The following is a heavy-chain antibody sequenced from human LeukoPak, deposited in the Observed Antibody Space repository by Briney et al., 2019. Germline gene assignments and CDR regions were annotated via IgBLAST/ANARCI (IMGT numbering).Heavy chain of an antibody. CDR3: ARGGRKAVAGTPNWFDP. V-gene: IGHV3-48*01. CDR2: ISSSSSTI. D-gene: IGHD6-19*01. Sequence: GGSLRLSCAASGFTFSSYSMNWVRQAPGKGLEWVSYISSSSSTIYYADSVKGRFTISRDNAKNPLYLQMNSLRAEDTAVYYCARGGRKAVAGTPNWFDPWGRGTLVTVSS. CDR1: GFTFSSYS. J-gene: IGHJ5*02.